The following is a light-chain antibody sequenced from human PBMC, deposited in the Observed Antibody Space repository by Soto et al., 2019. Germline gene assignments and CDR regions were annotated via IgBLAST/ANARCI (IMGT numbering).Light chain of an antibody. J-gene: IGKJ1*01. Sequence: DIVMTQTPLSSPVTLGQAASISCRSSQSLVHNDGNTYLSWFQQRPGQPPSLLIYKVSVRFSGVPDRFSGSGAGTGCTLTISRVEAGDVVVYYCMQATQSPCTCGQGTKVEI. CDR3: MQATQSPCT. V-gene: IGKV2-24*01. CDR2: KVS. CDR1: QSLVHNDGNTY.